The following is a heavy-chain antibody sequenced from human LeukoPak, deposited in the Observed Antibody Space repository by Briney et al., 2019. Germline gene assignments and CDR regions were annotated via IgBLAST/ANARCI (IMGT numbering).Heavy chain of an antibody. D-gene: IGHD6-13*01. J-gene: IGHJ4*02. Sequence: GGSLRLSSAASVFTFSSYAMSWVPEAPGKGLEGVSAINGNGGNTYYADSVKGRFAISSDNSKNTLHLQMSSLRAEDTAIYFCAKSYSSSYYGIFDFWGQGTLVTVSS. V-gene: IGHV3-23*01. CDR2: INGNGGNT. CDR1: VFTFSSYA. CDR3: AKSYSSSYYGIFDF.